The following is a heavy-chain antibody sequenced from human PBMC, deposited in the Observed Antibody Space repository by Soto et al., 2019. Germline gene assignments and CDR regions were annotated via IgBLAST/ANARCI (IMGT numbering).Heavy chain of an antibody. CDR2: ISHSGRT. J-gene: IGHJ4*02. V-gene: IGHV4-34*01. D-gene: IGHD3-22*01. CDR3: ARGYESSRRYLPLLDY. CDR1: SGSFSGYY. Sequence: QVQLQQWGAGLLKPSETLSLRCVVNSGSFSGYYWTWIRQTPGKGLEWMGEISHSGRTNYNPSLMSRVTMAADTSKKRFSLSLSSVTAADTALYCCARGYESSRRYLPLLDYWGQGTLVTVSS.